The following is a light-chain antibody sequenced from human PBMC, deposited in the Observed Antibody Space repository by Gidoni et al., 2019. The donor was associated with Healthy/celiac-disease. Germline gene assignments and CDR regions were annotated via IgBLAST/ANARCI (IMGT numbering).Light chain of an antibody. CDR3: NPRDSSGNLGV. J-gene: IGLJ3*02. CDR2: GKN. CDR1: SLRSYY. V-gene: IGLV3-19*01. Sequence: SSELTQDPAVSVALGQTVRITCPGDSLRSYYASWYQQKPGQAPVLVIYGKNNRPSGIPDRFSGSSSGNTASLTISGAQAEDEADYYCNPRDSSGNLGVFGGGTKLTVL.